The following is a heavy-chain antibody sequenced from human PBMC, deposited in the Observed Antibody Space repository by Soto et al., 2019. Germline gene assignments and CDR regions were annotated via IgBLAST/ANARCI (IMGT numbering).Heavy chain of an antibody. CDR3: ARSQTSGSYYYYGMDV. J-gene: IGHJ6*02. D-gene: IGHD6-19*01. CDR1: GFSFSGSG. CDR2: IWFDGSKK. Sequence: SGGSLRLSCAASGFSFSGSGMHWVRQAPGKGPEWVAVIWFDGSKKFYADSVKGRFTISRDNSKNTLYLQMDSLRVEDTALYYCARSQTSGSYYYYGMDVWGQGTTVTVSS. V-gene: IGHV3-33*01.